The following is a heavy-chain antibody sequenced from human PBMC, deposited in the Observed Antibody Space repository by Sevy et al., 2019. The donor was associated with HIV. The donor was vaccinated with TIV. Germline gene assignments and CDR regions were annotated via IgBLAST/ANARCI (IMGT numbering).Heavy chain of an antibody. Sequence: ASVKVTCKASGYSFPSHDINWVRQASGQGLEWMGCMKPNSGNTGYAQKFKGRVTLTRNTSISTAYMEVSSLTSEDTAVYYCARTGGTFDVWGQGTMVTVSS. D-gene: IGHD1-26*01. CDR3: ARTGGTFDV. CDR1: GYSFPSHD. CDR2: MKPNSGNT. V-gene: IGHV1-8*01. J-gene: IGHJ3*01.